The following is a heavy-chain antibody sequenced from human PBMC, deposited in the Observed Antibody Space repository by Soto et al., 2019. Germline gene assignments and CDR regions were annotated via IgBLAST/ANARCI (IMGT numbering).Heavy chain of an antibody. CDR3: ARARSCTSCYGGGEYDI. V-gene: IGHV4-31*03. Sequence: QVRLQESRPGLVKPSQTLSLTCTVSSGSISSGTSYWNWIRQVPGKGLEWIGYIYYTGSTYYNPRPYSNPHFKSRLKISIDTSANQFSLNLSSVTDADTAVYYCARARSCTSCYGGGEYDIWGQGAMVTVSS. CDR2: IYYTGST. J-gene: IGHJ3*02. CDR1: SGSISSGTSY. D-gene: IGHD2-2*01.